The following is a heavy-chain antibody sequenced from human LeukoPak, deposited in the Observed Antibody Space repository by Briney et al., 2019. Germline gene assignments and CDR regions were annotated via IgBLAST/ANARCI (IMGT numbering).Heavy chain of an antibody. CDR2: ISGSGGST. CDR3: AKGVEDIAVAGAAWFDP. D-gene: IGHD6-19*01. Sequence: PGGSLRLSCAASGFTFSSYAMSWVRQAPGKGLEWVSAISGSGGSTYYADSVKGRFTISRDNSKNTLYLQMNSLRAEDTAVYYCAKGVEDIAVAGAAWFDPWGQGTLVTVSS. CDR1: GFTFSSYA. V-gene: IGHV3-23*01. J-gene: IGHJ5*02.